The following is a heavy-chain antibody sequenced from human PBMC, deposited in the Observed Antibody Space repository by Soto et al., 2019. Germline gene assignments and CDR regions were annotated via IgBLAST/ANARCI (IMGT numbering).Heavy chain of an antibody. CDR3: TRDAQQLANYGMDV. J-gene: IGHJ6*02. CDR2: LWAGGNIR. CDR1: GFSFSSHG. Sequence: QVQLVESGGNVVQPGGSLRLSCAASGFSFSSHGIHWVRQAPGKGLEWVAHLWAGGNIRYYAYSVDGRFTISSDHSKNTLYLQMSRLGAEDTAVYYCTRDAQQLANYGMDVWGQGTTVTVSS. D-gene: IGHD6-13*01. V-gene: IGHV3-33*01.